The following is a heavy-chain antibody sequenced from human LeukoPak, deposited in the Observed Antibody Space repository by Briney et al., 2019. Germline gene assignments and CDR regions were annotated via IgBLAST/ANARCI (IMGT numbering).Heavy chain of an antibody. V-gene: IGHV4-30-4*08. CDR2: IYYSGSI. Sequence: SETLSLTCTVSGGSISSGDYYWGWIRQPPGKGLEWIRYIYYSGSIYYNSSLKSRVTISLDTSKNQFSLKLSSVTAADTAVYYCASRTYYYDSSGPFNWFDPWGQGTLVTVSS. CDR1: GGSISSGDYY. D-gene: IGHD3-22*01. J-gene: IGHJ5*02. CDR3: ASRTYYYDSSGPFNWFDP.